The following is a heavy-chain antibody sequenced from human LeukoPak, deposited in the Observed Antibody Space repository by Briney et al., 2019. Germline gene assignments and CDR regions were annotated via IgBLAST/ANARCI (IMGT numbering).Heavy chain of an antibody. D-gene: IGHD3-22*01. J-gene: IGHJ4*02. CDR1: GGFISNSNYY. Sequence: SESLSLTCTVSGGFISNSNYYWGWIRQPPGKGLEWIGSIYYSGRTYYNPSLNSRVTISVDTSNNQFSLKLYSVTAADTAVYYCVRLYYYDCSRPPLWGQGTLVIVSS. CDR3: VRLYYYDCSRPPL. V-gene: IGHV4-39*01. CDR2: IYYSGRT.